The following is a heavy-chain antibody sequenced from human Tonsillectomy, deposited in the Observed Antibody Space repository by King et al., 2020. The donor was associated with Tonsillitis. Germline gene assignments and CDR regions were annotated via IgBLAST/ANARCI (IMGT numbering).Heavy chain of an antibody. Sequence: VQLVESGGGLVQPGGSLRLSCAASGCTFSSYALSWVRQAPGKGLEWVSAISGSGGSTYSADSLKGRFTISRDNSKNTLYLQMNSLRAEDTAVYYCAKEIVGATTWYYGMDVWGQGTTVTVSS. CDR2: ISGSGGST. CDR3: AKEIVGATTWYYGMDV. CDR1: GCTFSSYA. V-gene: IGHV3-23*04. J-gene: IGHJ6*02. D-gene: IGHD1-26*01.